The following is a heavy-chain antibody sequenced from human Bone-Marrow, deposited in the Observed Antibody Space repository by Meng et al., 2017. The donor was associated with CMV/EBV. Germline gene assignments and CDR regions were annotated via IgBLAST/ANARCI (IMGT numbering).Heavy chain of an antibody. J-gene: IGHJ6*02. CDR3: AKDQLPIYYYYGMDV. CDR2: IRYEGSNE. V-gene: IGHV3-30*02. Sequence: GESLKISFAASGFTFSSYGMHWVRQAPGKGLEWVAFIRYEGSNEYYEDSVKARITISRDNSKNTLYSQMNSPRAEDTAVYYCAKDQLPIYYYYGMDVWGQGTMVTVSS. D-gene: IGHD1-7*01. CDR1: GFTFSSYG.